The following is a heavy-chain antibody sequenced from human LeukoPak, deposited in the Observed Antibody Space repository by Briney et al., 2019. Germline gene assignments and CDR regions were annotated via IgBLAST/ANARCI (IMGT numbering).Heavy chain of an antibody. Sequence: PSETLSLTCAVYGGSFSGYYWSWLRQPPGKGLEWIGEINHSGSTNYNPSLKSRVTISVDTSKNQFSLKLSSVTAADTAVYYCARVAVELGYCSSTSCQRQRYYYYYYMDVWGKGTTVTVSS. CDR1: GGSFSGYY. CDR3: ARVAVELGYCSSTSCQRQRYYYYYYMDV. CDR2: INHSGST. D-gene: IGHD2-2*01. V-gene: IGHV4-34*01. J-gene: IGHJ6*03.